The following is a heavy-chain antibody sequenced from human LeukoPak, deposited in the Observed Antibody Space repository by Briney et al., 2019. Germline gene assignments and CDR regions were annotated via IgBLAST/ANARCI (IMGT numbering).Heavy chain of an antibody. D-gene: IGHD1-26*01. Sequence: GASVKVSCKASGYTFTNYAMNWVGQAPGQGREWMGWINTNNGNPKYAQGFTGGVVFSLDTLVSKAYLQIRSLKADDTAVYYCARVPFVVMGDTGNWFAPWGQGTLVTVSS. J-gene: IGHJ5*02. CDR3: ARVPFVVMGDTGNWFAP. CDR1: GYTFTNYA. CDR2: INTNNGNP. V-gene: IGHV7-4-1*02.